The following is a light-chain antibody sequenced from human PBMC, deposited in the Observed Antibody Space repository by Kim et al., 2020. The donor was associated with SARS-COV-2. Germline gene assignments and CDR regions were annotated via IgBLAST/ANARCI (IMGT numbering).Light chain of an antibody. CDR2: GAS. J-gene: IGKJ1*01. Sequence: EIVLTQSPGTLSSSPGERATLSCRASQSISSNYLAWYQQKPGQAPMLLIYGASSRATGIPDRFSGGGYVTDFTLTITRLEPEDFAVYYCQQYSSSPATFGPGAKVDIK. V-gene: IGKV3-20*01. CDR1: QSISSNY. CDR3: QQYSSSPAT.